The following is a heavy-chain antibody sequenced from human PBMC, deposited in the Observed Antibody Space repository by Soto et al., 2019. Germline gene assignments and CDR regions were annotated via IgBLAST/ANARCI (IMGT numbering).Heavy chain of an antibody. CDR2: IDGSGGTT. V-gene: IGHV3-23*01. D-gene: IGHD3-10*01. CDR1: GFPFSSTD. CDR3: AKNSGWFNT. Sequence: PGGSLRLSCAASGFPFSSTDMTWVRQAPGKGLEWVSTIDGSGGTTYYADSVKGRFTIPRDNSINTVFLQMNSLRADDTALYFCAKNSGWFNTWGQGALVTVSS. J-gene: IGHJ5*02.